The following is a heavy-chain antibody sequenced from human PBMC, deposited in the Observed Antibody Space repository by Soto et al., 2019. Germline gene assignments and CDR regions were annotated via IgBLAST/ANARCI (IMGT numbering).Heavy chain of an antibody. Sequence: NLGGSLRLSCEASGFTFRDYYMTWFRQAPGKGLEWLSYIDSSTKYTNYADSVKGRFTISRDNAKNSLYLQMNSLRADDTAVYYCAREYYYTMDVWGQGTMVTVSS. CDR3: AREYYYTMDV. V-gene: IGHV3-11*05. J-gene: IGHJ6*02. CDR1: GFTFRDYY. CDR2: IDSSTKYT.